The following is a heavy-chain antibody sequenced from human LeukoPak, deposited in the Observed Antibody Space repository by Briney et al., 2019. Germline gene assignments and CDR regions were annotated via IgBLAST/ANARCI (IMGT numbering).Heavy chain of an antibody. CDR1: GFTFISYW. CDR3: ARVRGYCSSTSCYPYYYGMDV. J-gene: IGHJ6*02. D-gene: IGHD2-2*01. V-gene: IGHV3-7*01. CDR2: IKQDGSEK. Sequence: GGSLRLSCAASGFTFISYWMSWVRQAPGKGLEWVANIKQDGSEKYYVDSVKGRFTISRDNAKNSLYLQMNSLRAEDTAVYYCARVRGYCSSTSCYPYYYGMDVWGQGTTVTVSS.